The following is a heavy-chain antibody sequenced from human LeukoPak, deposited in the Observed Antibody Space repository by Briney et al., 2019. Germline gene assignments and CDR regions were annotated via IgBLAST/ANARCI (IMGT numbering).Heavy chain of an antibody. D-gene: IGHD1-26*01. CDR1: GYTFSDYD. V-gene: IGHV1-8*01. CDR3: ARALAWGGSSYSYYYMDV. J-gene: IGHJ6*03. Sequence: ASVKVSCKASGYTFSDYDINWVRQATGQGFEWMGWINPNSGNAGYAQKFQGRVTMTRNTSISTAYMELSSLRSEDTAVYYCARALAWGGSSYSYYYMDVWDKGTTVTVSS. CDR2: INPNSGNA.